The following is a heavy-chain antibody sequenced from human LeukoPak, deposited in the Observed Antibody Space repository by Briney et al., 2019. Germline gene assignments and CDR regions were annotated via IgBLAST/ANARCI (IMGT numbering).Heavy chain of an antibody. CDR1: GFTVSNNY. D-gene: IGHD3-22*01. CDR3: AKDLRRGYYDSSGYYAY. V-gene: IGHV3-66*01. Sequence: PGGSLRLSCAASGFTVSNNYMNWVRQAPGKGLEWVSVIYSGGSTYYADSVKGRFTISRDNSKNTLYLQMNSLRAEDTAVYYCAKDLRRGYYDSSGYYAYWGQGTLVTVSS. CDR2: IYSGGST. J-gene: IGHJ4*02.